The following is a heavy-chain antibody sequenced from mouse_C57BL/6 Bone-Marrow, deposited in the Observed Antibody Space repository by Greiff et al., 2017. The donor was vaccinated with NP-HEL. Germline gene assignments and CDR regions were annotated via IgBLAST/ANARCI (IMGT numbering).Heavy chain of an antibody. J-gene: IGHJ2*01. V-gene: IGHV10-1*01. CDR1: GFSFNTYA. Sequence: EVKLVESGGGLVQPKGSLKLSCAASGFSFNTYAMNWVRQAPGKGLEWVARIRRKSNNSETYYADSVKDRFTISRDDSESMLYLQMNNLKTEDTAMYDCVRHGGIITTEDYWGQGTALTVSS. CDR3: VRHGGIITTEDY. CDR2: IRRKSNNSET. D-gene: IGHD1-2*01.